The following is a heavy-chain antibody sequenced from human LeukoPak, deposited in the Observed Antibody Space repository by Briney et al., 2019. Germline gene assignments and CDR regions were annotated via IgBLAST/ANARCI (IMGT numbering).Heavy chain of an antibody. CDR1: GFTFSSYA. CDR3: ARESDSLDY. Sequence: GRSLRLSCAAPGFTFSSYAMHWVRQAPGKGLEWVAVISYDGSNKYYADSVKGRFTISRDNSKNTLYLQMNSLRAEDTAVYYCARESDSLDYWGQGTLVTVSS. CDR2: ISYDGSNK. V-gene: IGHV3-30-3*01. J-gene: IGHJ4*02. D-gene: IGHD2-21*02.